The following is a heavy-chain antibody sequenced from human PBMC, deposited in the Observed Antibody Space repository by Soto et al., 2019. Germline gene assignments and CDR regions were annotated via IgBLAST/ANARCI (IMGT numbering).Heavy chain of an antibody. J-gene: IGHJ4*02. CDR2: LSGSGGSR. V-gene: IGHV3-23*01. CDR1: GFTFSSYA. Sequence: GGALILSCLSSGFTFSSYAMGWVRQAPGKGLEWVSALSGSGGSRYYADSVKGRFTISRDNSKNTLYLEMNSLRVEDTAIYYCVKDDGRNTPVSFEHWRKGALVTVSS. D-gene: IGHD1-26*01. CDR3: VKDDGRNTPVSFEH.